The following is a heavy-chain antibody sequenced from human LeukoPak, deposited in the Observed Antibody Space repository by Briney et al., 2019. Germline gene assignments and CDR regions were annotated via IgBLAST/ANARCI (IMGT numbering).Heavy chain of an antibody. J-gene: IGHJ4*02. V-gene: IGHV5-51*01. CDR2: IYPGDSDT. D-gene: IGHD4-23*01. CDR1: GSSFTSYW. Sequence: GGSLKISCQGSGSSFTSYWIGWVRQMPGKGLEWRGIIYPGDSDTRYSPSFQGEVTISADKSSSTAYLQWSSLKASDTAMYYCARQTVLTLSSDYWGQGTLVTVSS. CDR3: ARQTVLTLSSDY.